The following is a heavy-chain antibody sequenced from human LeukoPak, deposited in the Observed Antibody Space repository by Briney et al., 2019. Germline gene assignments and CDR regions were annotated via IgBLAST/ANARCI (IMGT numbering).Heavy chain of an antibody. D-gene: IGHD3-10*01. CDR3: AKYYGSGSTNWYFDL. CDR1: GGSISTYY. J-gene: IGHJ2*01. V-gene: IGHV4-59*01. Sequence: SETLSLTCTVSGGSISTYYWSWIRQPPGKGLEWIGYIYYSGITKHNPSLKSRVTISVDASRNQFFLKLTSVTAADTAVYYCAKYYGSGSTNWYFDLWGRGTLVTVSS. CDR2: IYYSGIT.